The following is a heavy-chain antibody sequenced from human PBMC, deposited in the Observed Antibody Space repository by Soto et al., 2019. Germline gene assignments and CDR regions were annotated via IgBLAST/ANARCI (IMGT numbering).Heavy chain of an antibody. CDR3: AKSPGSGWAYYYYGMDV. CDR1: GFTFSSYA. D-gene: IGHD6-19*01. CDR2: ISGSGISK. V-gene: IGHV3-23*01. Sequence: EVQLLESGGGLVQPGGSLRLSCAVSGFTFSSYAMSWVRQAPGKGLEWVSAISGSGISKYYADSVKGRFTISRDTSKXXXXXXXXXXXAEDAAVYYCAKSPGSGWAYYYYGMDVWGQGTTVTVSS. J-gene: IGHJ6*02.